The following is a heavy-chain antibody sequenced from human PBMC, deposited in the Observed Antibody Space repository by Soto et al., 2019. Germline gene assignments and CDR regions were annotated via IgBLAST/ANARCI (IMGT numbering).Heavy chain of an antibody. Sequence: ASVKVSCKASGYTFTSYAMHWVRQAPGQRLEWMGWINAGNGNTKYSQKFQGRVTITRDTSASTAYMELSSLRSEDTAVYYCARDTVVIYYYYGMDVWGQGTTVTSP. V-gene: IGHV1-3*01. CDR2: INAGNGNT. J-gene: IGHJ6*02. CDR3: ARDTVVIYYYYGMDV. D-gene: IGHD2-15*01. CDR1: GYTFTSYA.